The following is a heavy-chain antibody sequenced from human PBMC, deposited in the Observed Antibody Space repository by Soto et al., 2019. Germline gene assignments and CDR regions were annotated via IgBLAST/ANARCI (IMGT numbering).Heavy chain of an antibody. V-gene: IGHV6-1*01. CDR2: TYFRSKWYN. J-gene: IGHJ5*02. CDR1: GDSVSSNTAS. D-gene: IGHD5-12*01. CDR3: AKGDNLGPKTGYAFDP. Sequence: SPTLSLTCAISGDSVSSNTASWNWIRQSPSRGLAWLGRTYFRSKWYNDYAVSVKSRIIINPDTSNNQFSLQLNSVTPEDTAVYFCAKGDNLGPKTGYAFDPWGQGIMVTVSS.